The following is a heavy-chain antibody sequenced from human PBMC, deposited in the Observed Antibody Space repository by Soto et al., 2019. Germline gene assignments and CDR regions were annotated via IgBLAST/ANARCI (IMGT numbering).Heavy chain of an antibody. D-gene: IGHD7-27*01. Sequence: PGGSLRLSCAASGFTFSKYSMNWVRQAPGKGLEWVSYIGPSIAYYADSVKGRFTISRDNAKNSLYLQMNSLRAEDTAVYYCARDENWAFDYWGQGALVTVSS. J-gene: IGHJ4*02. CDR2: IGPSIA. CDR1: GFTFSKYS. CDR3: ARDENWAFDY. V-gene: IGHV3-48*01.